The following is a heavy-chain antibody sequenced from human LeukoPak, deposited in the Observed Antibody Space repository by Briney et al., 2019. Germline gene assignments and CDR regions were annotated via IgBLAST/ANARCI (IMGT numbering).Heavy chain of an antibody. J-gene: IGHJ4*02. CDR1: GFTVRSYW. Sequence: PGESLRHSCAASGFTVRSYWLTWVRQAPRKRLECLANIKQDGSEKYYVHSVKGRLTISRDNAKNSPYLQMNSLRAEDTAVYYCARSPYSYGFAFDYWGQGTLVTVSS. V-gene: IGHV3-7*05. D-gene: IGHD5-18*01. CDR2: IKQDGSEK. CDR3: ARSPYSYGFAFDY.